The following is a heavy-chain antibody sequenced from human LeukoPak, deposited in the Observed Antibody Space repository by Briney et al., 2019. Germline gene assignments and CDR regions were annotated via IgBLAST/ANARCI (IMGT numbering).Heavy chain of an antibody. V-gene: IGHV3-48*03. D-gene: IGHD4-11*01. J-gene: IGHJ4*02. Sequence: GGSLRLSCAASGFTFSSYEMNWVRQAPGKGLEWVSYISSSAKTMYYADSVKGRFTISRDNAKNPLYLQMNSLRAEDTALYYCARNGIYSDYVTDWGQGTLVTVSS. CDR3: ARNGIYSDYVTD. CDR1: GFTFSSYE. CDR2: ISSSAKTM.